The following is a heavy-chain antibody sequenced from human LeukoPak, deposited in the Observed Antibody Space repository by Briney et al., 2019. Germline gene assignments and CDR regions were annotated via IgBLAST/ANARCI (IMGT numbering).Heavy chain of an antibody. CDR1: GGSISNYY. Sequence: SETLSLTCTVSGGSISNYYWIWSRQPPGKGLEWIGYIYYSGSTKYNPSLKSRVTISVDTSKNQFSLKLNSVTAADTAVYYCARGVGDSSGYCYSGFDYWGQGTLVTVSS. V-gene: IGHV4-59*01. D-gene: IGHD3-22*01. J-gene: IGHJ4*02. CDR2: IYYSGST. CDR3: ARGVGDSSGYCYSGFDY.